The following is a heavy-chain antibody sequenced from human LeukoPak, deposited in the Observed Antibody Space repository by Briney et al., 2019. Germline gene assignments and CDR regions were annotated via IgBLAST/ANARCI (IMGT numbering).Heavy chain of an antibody. J-gene: IGHJ4*02. CDR3: ARDYDAFPAATTTYYFDY. Sequence: GRFLRLSCAASGFTFSSYAMHWVRQAPGKGLEWVAVISYDGSNKYYADSVKGRFTISRDNSKNTLYLQMNSLRAEDTAVYYCARDYDAFPAATTTYYFDYWGQGTLVTVSS. CDR1: GFTFSSYA. D-gene: IGHD2-15*01. CDR2: ISYDGSNK. V-gene: IGHV3-30*04.